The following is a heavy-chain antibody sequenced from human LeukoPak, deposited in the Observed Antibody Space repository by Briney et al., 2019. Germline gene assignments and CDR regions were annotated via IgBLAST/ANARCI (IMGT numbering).Heavy chain of an antibody. CDR1: GFTFSSYA. J-gene: IGHJ4*02. CDR3: AKGKVVPATIYDY. V-gene: IGHV3-23*01. Sequence: GGSLRLSCAASGFTFSSYAMSWVRQAPGKGLEWVSGFSGGDGSTSYADSVKGRFTISRDNSKNTLYLQMNSLRAEDTTVYYCAKGKVVPATIYDYWGQGTLVTVSS. CDR2: FSGGDGST. D-gene: IGHD2-2*02.